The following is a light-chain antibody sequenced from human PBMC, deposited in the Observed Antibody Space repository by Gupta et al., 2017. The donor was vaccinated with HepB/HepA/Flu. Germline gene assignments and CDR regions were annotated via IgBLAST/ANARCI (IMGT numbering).Light chain of an antibody. CDR1: QSLVFSDGNTF. V-gene: IGKV2-30*01. CDR3: VQGTHWPT. Sequence: DVVLTQSPLSLPVTLGQPASISCRSSQSLVFSDGNTFLHWFQQRPGQSPRRLLYQVSKRDYGVPERFSGSGSGTDFTLRSSRVEAEDVAIYYGVQGTHWPTFGGGTKVEIK. J-gene: IGKJ4*01. CDR2: QVS.